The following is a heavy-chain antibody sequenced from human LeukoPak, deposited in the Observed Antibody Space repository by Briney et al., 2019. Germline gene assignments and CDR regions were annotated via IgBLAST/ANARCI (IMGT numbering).Heavy chain of an antibody. CDR1: GFTFSSYS. J-gene: IGHJ4*02. CDR3: ARVMAELSAYFDY. V-gene: IGHV3-21*01. Sequence: KSGGSLRLSCAASGFTFSSYSMKWVRQAPGKGLEWVSSISRSSSDIYYADPVKGRFTISRDNAKNSLYLQMNSLRVEDTAVYYCARVMAELSAYFDYWGQGTVVTVSS. CDR2: ISRSSSDI. D-gene: IGHD3-16*02.